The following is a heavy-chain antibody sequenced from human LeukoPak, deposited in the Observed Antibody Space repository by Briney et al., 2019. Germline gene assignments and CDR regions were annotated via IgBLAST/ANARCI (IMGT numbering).Heavy chain of an antibody. Sequence: PGGSLRLSCTASGFTFNNYAMSWVRQAPGRGLEWVSGISGGGESTYYADSVRGRFTISRDNSKNTIYLQMNSLRAEDTALYYCAKDMLRNYPDYFDFWGQGTLVTVSS. CDR3: AKDMLRNYPDYFDF. CDR2: ISGGGEST. V-gene: IGHV3-23*01. CDR1: GFTFNNYA. D-gene: IGHD3-10*01. J-gene: IGHJ4*02.